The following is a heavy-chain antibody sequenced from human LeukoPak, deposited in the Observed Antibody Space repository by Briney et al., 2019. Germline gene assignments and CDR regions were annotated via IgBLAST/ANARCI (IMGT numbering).Heavy chain of an antibody. CDR3: ARGVWAGSATWSDY. CDR2: INHSGST. Sequence: PSETLSLTCAVYGGSFSGYHFSWIRQPPGKGLEWIGEINHSGSTNYNPSLKSRVTISVDTSKNQFSLKLSSVTAADTAVYYCARGVWAGSATWSDYWGQGTLVTVS. D-gene: IGHD2-15*01. J-gene: IGHJ4*02. V-gene: IGHV4-34*01. CDR1: GGSFSGYH.